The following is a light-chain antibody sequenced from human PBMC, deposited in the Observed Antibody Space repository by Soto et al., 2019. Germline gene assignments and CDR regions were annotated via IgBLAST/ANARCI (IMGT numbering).Light chain of an antibody. J-gene: IGKJ5*01. CDR3: QQYNNCPPT. V-gene: IGKV3-15*01. CDR1: QSVSSN. Sequence: EIVMTQSPATLSVSPGERATLSCRASQSVSSNLAWYQQKPGQAPRLLIYGASTRATGIPARFSGIRSATDFTLTISSLQSEDFALYYCQQYNNCPPTFGQGTRPEIK. CDR2: GAS.